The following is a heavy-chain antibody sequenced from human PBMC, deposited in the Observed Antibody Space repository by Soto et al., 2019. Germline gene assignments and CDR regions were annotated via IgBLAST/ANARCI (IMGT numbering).Heavy chain of an antibody. J-gene: IGHJ5*02. V-gene: IGHV3-11*03. CDR2: ISSSSSYT. D-gene: IGHD3-22*01. CDR1: GFTFSDYY. Sequence: GGSLRLSCAASGFTFSDYYMSWIRQAPGKGLEWVSYISSSSSYTNYADSVKGRFTISRDNAKNSLYLQMNSLRAEDTAVYYCARNGDQYYYDSSDPFAWGKGTLVTVSS. CDR3: ARNGDQYYYDSSDPFA.